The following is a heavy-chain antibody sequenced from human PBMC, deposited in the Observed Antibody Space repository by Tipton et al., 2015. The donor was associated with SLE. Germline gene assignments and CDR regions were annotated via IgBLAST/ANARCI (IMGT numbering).Heavy chain of an antibody. D-gene: IGHD4-23*01. CDR1: GGSFSVYY. Sequence: TLSLTCAVYGGSFSVYYWSWIRQPPGKGLECIGEINHSGSTNYNPSLKSRVAISIDTSKNQFSLKLSSVTAADTAVYYCARHYYGGTYYFDYWGQGTLVTVSS. J-gene: IGHJ4*02. V-gene: IGHV4-34*01. CDR2: INHSGST. CDR3: ARHYYGGTYYFDY.